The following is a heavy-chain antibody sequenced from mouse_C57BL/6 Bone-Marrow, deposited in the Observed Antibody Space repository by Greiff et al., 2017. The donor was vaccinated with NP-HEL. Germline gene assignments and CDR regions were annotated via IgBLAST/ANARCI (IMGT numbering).Heavy chain of an antibody. Sequence: QVQLQQPGAELVMPGASVKLSCKASGYTFTSYWMHWVKQRPGQGLEWIGEIDPSDSYTNYNQKFEGKSTLTVDKSSSTAYMQLSSLTSEDSAVYYCARDSSGYGAYWGQGTLVTVSA. CDR3: ARDSSGYGAY. J-gene: IGHJ3*01. CDR1: GYTFTSYW. D-gene: IGHD3-2*02. V-gene: IGHV1-69*01. CDR2: IDPSDSYT.